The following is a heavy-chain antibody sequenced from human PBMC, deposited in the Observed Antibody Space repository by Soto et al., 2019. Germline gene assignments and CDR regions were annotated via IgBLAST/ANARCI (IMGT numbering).Heavy chain of an antibody. CDR3: TTDIPLLLYFGE. CDR2: IKSKTDGGTT. Sequence: SVSNAWMNWVRQAPGKGLVWVGRIKSKTDGGTTDYAAPVTGRFTISRDDSKNTLYLQMNSLKTEDTAVYYCTTDIPLLLYFGERGQGTLVTVSS. D-gene: IGHD3-10*01. J-gene: IGHJ4*02. V-gene: IGHV3-15*07. CDR1: SVSNAW.